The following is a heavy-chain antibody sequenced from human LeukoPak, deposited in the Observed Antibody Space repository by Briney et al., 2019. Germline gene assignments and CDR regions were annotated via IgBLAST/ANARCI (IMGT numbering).Heavy chain of an antibody. Sequence: ASVKVSCKASGYTFTGYYMHWVRQAPGQGLEWMGWINPNSGGTNYAQKFQGRVTMTRDTSISTAYMELSRLRSDDTAVYYCARGLLLWFGEAIPFDIWGQGTMVTVSS. V-gene: IGHV1-2*02. J-gene: IGHJ3*02. CDR3: ARGLLLWFGEAIPFDI. CDR1: GYTFTGYY. CDR2: INPNSGGT. D-gene: IGHD3-10*01.